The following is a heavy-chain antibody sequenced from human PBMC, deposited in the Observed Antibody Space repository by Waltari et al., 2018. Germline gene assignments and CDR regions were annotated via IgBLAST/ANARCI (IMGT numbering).Heavy chain of an antibody. J-gene: IGHJ4*02. CDR2: ISSSSSYI. Sequence: EVQLVESGGGLVKPGGSLSLFCAASGCTFSSYSMYWVRQAPGKGLEWVSSISSSSSYIYYADSVKGRFTISRDNAKNSLYLQMNSLRAEDTAVYYCAREDDFWSGYYPYWGQGTLVTVSS. D-gene: IGHD3-3*01. CDR1: GCTFSSYS. CDR3: AREDDFWSGYYPY. V-gene: IGHV3-21*01.